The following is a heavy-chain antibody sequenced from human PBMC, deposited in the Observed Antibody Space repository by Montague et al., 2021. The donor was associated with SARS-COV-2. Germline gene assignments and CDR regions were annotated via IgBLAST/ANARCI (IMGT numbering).Heavy chain of an antibody. Sequence: PALVKPTQTLTLTCTFSGFSLSTNGVGVGWIRQPPGKALEWLALIYWDGDKRYSPSLMSRLTISRVTSKNQVVLTMTNMNPVDTATYYCAHRREDTTLFTKWFDPWGQGTMVTVSS. CDR3: AHRREDTTLFTKWFDP. V-gene: IGHV2-5*02. J-gene: IGHJ5*02. D-gene: IGHD5-18*01. CDR1: GFSLSTNGVG. CDR2: IYWDGDK.